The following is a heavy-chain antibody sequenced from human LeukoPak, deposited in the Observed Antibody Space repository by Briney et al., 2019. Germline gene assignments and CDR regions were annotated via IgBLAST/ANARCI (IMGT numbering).Heavy chain of an antibody. CDR2: IYPGDSDT. Sequence: GESLKISCKGSGYSFSTYWIAWVRQMPGKGLEWMGIIYPGDSDTRYSPSFQGQVTISADKSISTAYLQWSSLKASDTAVYYCARGSGSYPPTAFDYWGQGTLLTVSS. V-gene: IGHV5-51*01. CDR1: GYSFSTYW. J-gene: IGHJ4*02. D-gene: IGHD1-26*01. CDR3: ARGSGSYPPTAFDY.